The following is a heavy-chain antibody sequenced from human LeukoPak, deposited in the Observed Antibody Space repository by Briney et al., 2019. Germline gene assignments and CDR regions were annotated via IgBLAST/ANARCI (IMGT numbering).Heavy chain of an antibody. CDR2: IIPIFGIA. V-gene: IGHV1-69*04. Sequence: SVKVSCKASGGTLSSYAISWVRQAPGQGLEWMGRIIPIFGIANYAQKFQGRVTITADKSTSTAYMELSSLRSEDTAVYYCARDPSIAVALNWFDPWGQGTLVTVSS. CDR1: GGTLSSYA. D-gene: IGHD6-19*01. CDR3: ARDPSIAVALNWFDP. J-gene: IGHJ5*02.